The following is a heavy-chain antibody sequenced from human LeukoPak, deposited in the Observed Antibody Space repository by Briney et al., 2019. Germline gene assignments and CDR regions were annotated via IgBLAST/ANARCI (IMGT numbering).Heavy chain of an antibody. CDR1: GCTFSSYA. J-gene: IGHJ3*02. V-gene: IGHV1-69*05. CDR3: ARSTYGDYVYAFDI. D-gene: IGHD4-17*01. CDR2: IIPIFGTA. Sequence: SVKVSCKASGCTFSSYAISWVRQAPGQGLEWMGGIIPIFGTANYAQKFQGRVTITTDESTSTAYMELSSLRSEDTAVYYCARSTYGDYVYAFDIWGQGTMVTVSS.